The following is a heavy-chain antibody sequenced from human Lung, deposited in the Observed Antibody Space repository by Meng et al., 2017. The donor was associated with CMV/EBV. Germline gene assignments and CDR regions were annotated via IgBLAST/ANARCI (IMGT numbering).Heavy chain of an antibody. CDR3: AKDRVYSSRYSGMDV. D-gene: IGHD5-12*01. V-gene: IGHV3-30*02. Sequence: SCVASGFTFSSYGMHWVRQGPGKGLEWVAYIRYDGSNEYYVDSVKGRFTISRDNSKNTLYLQMSSLRPEDTAVYYCAKDRVYSSRYSGMDVWGQGTXVTVSS. CDR2: IRYDGSNE. J-gene: IGHJ6*02. CDR1: GFTFSSYG.